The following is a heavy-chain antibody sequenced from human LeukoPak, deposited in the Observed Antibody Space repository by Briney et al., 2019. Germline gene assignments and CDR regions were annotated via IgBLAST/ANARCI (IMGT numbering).Heavy chain of an antibody. V-gene: IGHV1-2*02. J-gene: IGHJ4*02. CDR1: GYTFTGYY. D-gene: IGHD5-18*01. Sequence: ASVKVSCKASGYTFTGYYMHWVRQAPGQGLEWMGWINPNSGGTNYAQKFQGRVTMTRDTSISTAYMELSRLRSDDTAVYYCARSELADSAMVDSRGQGTLVTVSS. CDR2: INPNSGGT. CDR3: ARSELADSAMVDS.